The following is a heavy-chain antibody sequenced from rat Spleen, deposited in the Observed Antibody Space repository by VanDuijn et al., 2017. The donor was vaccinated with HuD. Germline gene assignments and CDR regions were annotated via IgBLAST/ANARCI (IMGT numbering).Heavy chain of an antibody. V-gene: IGHV5-31*01. J-gene: IGHJ2*01. CDR3: ARQVTALDY. D-gene: IGHD1-10*01. Sequence: EVQLVESGGGLVQPGRSLKLSCVASGFTFNKDWMTWIRQAPGQGLEWVAYINSSSGTVYADAVKGRFTISRDNTKSTLYLQMDSLRSEDTATYYCARQVTALDYWGQGVMATVSS. CDR2: INSSSGT. CDR1: GFTFNKDW.